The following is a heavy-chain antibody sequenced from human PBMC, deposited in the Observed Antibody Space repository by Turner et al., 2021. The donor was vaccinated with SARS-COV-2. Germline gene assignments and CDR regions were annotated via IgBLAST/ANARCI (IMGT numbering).Heavy chain of an antibody. CDR3: ARHSYYFVRDEALDL. J-gene: IGHJ3*01. Sequence: QRQVQDAGPSIKKPSETLSLTCTVPGGSISSSSYYWGWIRQPTGKGLELIGSMYYSVSTYYNSSLKSRVTISVDTSKNQFFLTLRSVTAADMAVYYCARHSYYFVRDEALDLWGQGTLVTVSS. CDR1: GGSISSSSYY. V-gene: IGHV4-39*01. D-gene: IGHD3-10*02. CDR2: MYYSVST.